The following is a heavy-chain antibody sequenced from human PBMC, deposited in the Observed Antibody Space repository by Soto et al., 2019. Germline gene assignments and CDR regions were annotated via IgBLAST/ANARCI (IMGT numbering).Heavy chain of an antibody. Sequence: QLQLQESGPGLVKPSETLSLTCNVSGVSISDTSYYWGWIRQPPGKGLEWIGTISFNGNTFYNPSLKSRLPIPVDTSKNQISLRLTSVTAADTAVYYCARQGSYWGQGTLVAVSS. V-gene: IGHV4-39*01. CDR1: GVSISDTSYY. J-gene: IGHJ4*02. CDR2: ISFNGNT. CDR3: ARQGSY.